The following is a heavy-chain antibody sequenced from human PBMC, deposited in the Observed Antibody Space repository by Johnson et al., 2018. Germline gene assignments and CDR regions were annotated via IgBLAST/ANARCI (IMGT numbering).Heavy chain of an antibody. J-gene: IGHJ6*02. CDR1: GGTFSSYA. CDR3: GRVLVVAASDYYYGMDV. V-gene: IGHV1-69*01. Sequence: QVQLVQSGAEVKKPGSSVKVSCKASGGTFSSYAISWVRQAPGQGLEWMGGIIPIFGTANYAQKFQGRVTITADESTSTAYMELSSLRSEETAVYYWGRVLVVAASDYYYGMDVWGQGTTVTVAS. D-gene: IGHD2-15*01. CDR2: IIPIFGTA.